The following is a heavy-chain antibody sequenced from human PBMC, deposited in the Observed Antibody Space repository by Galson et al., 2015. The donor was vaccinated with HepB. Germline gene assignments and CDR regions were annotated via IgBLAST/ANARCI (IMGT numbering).Heavy chain of an antibody. CDR3: ARDGIRSIAARLQPYYYYYGMDV. V-gene: IGHV1-2*04. CDR1: GYTFTGYY. Sequence: SVKVSCKASGYTFTGYYMHWVRQAPGQGLEWMGWINPNSGGTNYAQKFQGWVTMTRDTSISTAYMELSRLRSDDTAVYYCARDGIRSIAARLQPYYYYYGMDVWGQGTTVTVSS. J-gene: IGHJ6*02. CDR2: INPNSGGT. D-gene: IGHD6-6*01.